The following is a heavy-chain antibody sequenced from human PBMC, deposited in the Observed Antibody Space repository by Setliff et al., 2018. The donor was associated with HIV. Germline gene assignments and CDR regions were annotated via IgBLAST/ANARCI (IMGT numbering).Heavy chain of an antibody. D-gene: IGHD3-22*01. V-gene: IGHV1-8*02. J-gene: IGHJ6*03. CDR1: GYTFTSYH. CDR2: MNPNSGNT. Sequence: ASVKVSCKASGYTFTSYHINWVRQATGQGLEWMGWMNPNSGNTGYAQKFQGRVTMTRDTSISTAYMELNNLKFEDTAMYYCARARRDSYDRGRRNHYYIDVWGKGTTVTVSS. CDR3: ARARRDSYDRGRRNHYYIDV.